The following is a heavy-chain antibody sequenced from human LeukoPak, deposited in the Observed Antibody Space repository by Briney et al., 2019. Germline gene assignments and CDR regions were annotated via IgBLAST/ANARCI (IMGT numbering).Heavy chain of an antibody. CDR1: GGSITSGSYY. Sequence: NPSQTLSLTCTVSGGSITSGSYYWSWIRQPAGKGLECIGRVYISGSTNYNPSLKSRVTISVVRSKNQFSLKLSSVTAADTAVYYCATLQTGYSYGSFDYWGQGTLVTVSS. CDR3: ATLQTGYSYGSFDY. CDR2: VYISGST. D-gene: IGHD5-18*01. V-gene: IGHV4-61*02. J-gene: IGHJ4*02.